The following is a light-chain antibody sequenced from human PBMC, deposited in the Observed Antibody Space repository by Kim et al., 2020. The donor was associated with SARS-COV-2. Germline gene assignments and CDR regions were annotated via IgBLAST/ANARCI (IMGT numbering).Light chain of an antibody. V-gene: IGLV6-57*04. Sequence: FMLTQPHSVSESPGKTVTISCTRTIGSIASNYVQWYQQRPGSAPTTMIYEDNQRPSGVPDRFSGSIDSSSNSASLTISGLKTEDEADYYCQSYDSAYVVFGGGTKLTVL. CDR1: IGSIASNY. CDR3: QSYDSAYVV. J-gene: IGLJ2*01. CDR2: EDN.